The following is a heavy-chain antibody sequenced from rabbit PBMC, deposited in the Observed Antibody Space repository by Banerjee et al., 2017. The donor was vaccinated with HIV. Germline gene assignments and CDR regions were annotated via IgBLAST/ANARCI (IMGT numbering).Heavy chain of an antibody. CDR2: IYGGDGST. CDR1: GFSFSSGYD. CDR3: ARDVDSSGGDFNL. D-gene: IGHD1-1*01. Sequence: QEQLVESGGGLVTLGGSLTLTCTASGFSFSSGYDMCWVRQAPGKGLEWIACIYGGDGSTYYASWVNGRFTISKTSSTTVTLQMTSLTAADTATYFCARDVDSSGGDFNLWGPGTLVTVS. V-gene: IGHV1S45*01. J-gene: IGHJ4*01.